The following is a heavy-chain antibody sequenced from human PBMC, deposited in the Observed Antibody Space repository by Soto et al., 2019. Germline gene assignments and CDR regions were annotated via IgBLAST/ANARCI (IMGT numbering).Heavy chain of an antibody. CDR2: FDPEDGET. J-gene: IGHJ4*02. Sequence: ASVKVSCKVSGYTLTELSMHWVRQAPGKGLEWMGGFDPEDGETIYAQKFQGRVTMTEDTSTDTAYMELSSLRSEDTAVYYCATASSDSYYFDYWGQGTLVTVSS. V-gene: IGHV1-24*01. CDR3: ATASSDSYYFDY. D-gene: IGHD6-19*01. CDR1: GYTLTELS.